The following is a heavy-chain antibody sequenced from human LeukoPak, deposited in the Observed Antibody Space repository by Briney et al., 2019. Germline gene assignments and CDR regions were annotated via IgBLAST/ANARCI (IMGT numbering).Heavy chain of an antibody. Sequence: GGSLRLSCAASGFTFSSFGMNWVRQAPGKGLEWVSYISDSSTLTDYADSVKGRLTISRDNAQNSLSLQLSSLRDEDTAVYFCAKVIRGGYGMDVWGQGTTVTVTS. CDR2: ISDSSTLT. V-gene: IGHV3-48*02. CDR3: AKVIRGGYGMDV. D-gene: IGHD3-10*01. CDR1: GFTFSSFG. J-gene: IGHJ6*02.